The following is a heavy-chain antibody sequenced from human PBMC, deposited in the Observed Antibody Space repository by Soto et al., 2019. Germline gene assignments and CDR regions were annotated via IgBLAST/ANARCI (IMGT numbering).Heavy chain of an antibody. CDR1: GYTFTSYG. J-gene: IGHJ4*02. CDR2: ISAYNGNT. V-gene: IGHV1-18*01. D-gene: IGHD6-19*01. Sequence: ASVKVSCKASGYTFTSYGISWVRQAPGQGLEWMGWISAYNGNTNHAQKLQGRVTMTTDTSTSTAYMELRSLRSDDTAVYYCAREVRQRYSSGWFDYWGQGTLVTVSS. CDR3: AREVRQRYSSGWFDY.